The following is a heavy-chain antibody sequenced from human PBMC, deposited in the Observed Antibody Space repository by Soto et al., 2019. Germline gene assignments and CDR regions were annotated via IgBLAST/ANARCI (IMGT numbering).Heavy chain of an antibody. CDR3: ARGDSSGWYTEY. CDR1: GFTFSSYG. Sequence: QVQLVESGGGVVQPGRSLRLSCAASGFTFSSYGMHWVRQAPGKGLEWVAVIWYDGSNKYYADSVKGRFTISRDNSKNTLYLQLHSLRAEDTAVYYCARGDSSGWYTEYWGQGTLVTVSS. CDR2: IWYDGSNK. D-gene: IGHD6-19*01. V-gene: IGHV3-33*01. J-gene: IGHJ4*02.